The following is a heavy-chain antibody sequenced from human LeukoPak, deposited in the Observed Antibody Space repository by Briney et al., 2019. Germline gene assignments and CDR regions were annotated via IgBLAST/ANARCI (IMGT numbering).Heavy chain of an antibody. CDR3: ARDGVVPAATVPATRYNWFDP. J-gene: IGHJ5*02. CDR2: ISGSGGST. D-gene: IGHD2-2*01. Sequence: GGSLRLSCAASGFTFSSYAMSWVRQAPGKGLEWVSAISGSGGSTYYADSVKGRFTISRDNAKNSLYLQMNSLRAGDTAVYYCARDGVVPAATVPATRYNWFDPWGQGTLVTVSS. V-gene: IGHV3-23*01. CDR1: GFTFSSYA.